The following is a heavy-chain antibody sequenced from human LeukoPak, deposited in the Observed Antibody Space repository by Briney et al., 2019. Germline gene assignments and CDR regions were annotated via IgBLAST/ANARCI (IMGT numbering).Heavy chain of an antibody. CDR3: ARLSYYDSSGQDWFDP. J-gene: IGHJ5*02. D-gene: IGHD3-22*01. CDR2: INHSGST. CDR1: GFTFSNYA. Sequence: PGGSLRLSCTASGFTFSNYAMSWVRQPPGKGLEWIGEINHSGSTNYNPPLKSRVTISVDTSKNQFSLKLSSVTAADTAVYYCARLSYYDSSGQDWFDPWGQGTLVTVSS. V-gene: IGHV4-34*01.